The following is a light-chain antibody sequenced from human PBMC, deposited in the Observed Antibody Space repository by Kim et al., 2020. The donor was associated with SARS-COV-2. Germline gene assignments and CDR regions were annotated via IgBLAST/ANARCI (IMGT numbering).Light chain of an antibody. Sequence: DIQMTQSPSSLSASVGDRVTITCRASQDISNYLTWFQQKPGKAPKSLIYAESNLQGGVPSRFSGSGSGTDFTLTISSLQPEDSATYYCQHYKSYPLTFGGGTKVDIK. J-gene: IGKJ4*01. CDR2: AES. V-gene: IGKV1-16*01. CDR3: QHYKSYPLT. CDR1: QDISNY.